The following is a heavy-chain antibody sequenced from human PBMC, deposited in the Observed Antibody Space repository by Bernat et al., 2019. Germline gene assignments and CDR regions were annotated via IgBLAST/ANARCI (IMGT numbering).Heavy chain of an antibody. CDR2: ISGSGSGT. D-gene: IGHD3-22*01. CDR3: AKSYYDRGLLDY. V-gene: IGHV3-23*01. J-gene: IGHJ4*02. CDR1: GFTFSGFA. Sequence: EVQLLESGGDLVQPGGSLRLSCAASGFTFSGFAMTWVRQAPGKGLEWVSAISGSGSGTYYAGSVKGRFTISRDNSKNTLYLQMNSLRAEDTAVYYCAKSYYDRGLLDYWGQGTLVTVSS.